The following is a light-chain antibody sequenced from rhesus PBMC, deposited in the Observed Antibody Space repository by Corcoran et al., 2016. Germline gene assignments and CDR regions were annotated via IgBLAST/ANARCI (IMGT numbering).Light chain of an antibody. Sequence: DIQMTQSPSSLSASVGDKVTITCHASQGISSWLAWYQQNPGKAPNPLIYAAASLQTGVQSRFSGSGSGTDYTLTSSLLQPEDFATYYCQQYDDLPFTFGPVTKLDIK. V-gene: IGKV1-19*01. CDR3: QQYDDLPFT. CDR2: AAA. CDR1: QGISSW. J-gene: IGKJ3*01.